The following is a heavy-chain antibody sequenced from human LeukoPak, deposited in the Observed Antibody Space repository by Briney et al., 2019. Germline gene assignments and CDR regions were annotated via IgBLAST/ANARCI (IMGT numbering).Heavy chain of an antibody. CDR2: ISSSGSSI. J-gene: IGHJ4*02. V-gene: IGHV3-11*04. Sequence: PGGSLRLSCAASGFTFSDYYMSWIRQAPGKGLEWVSYISSSGSSIYYADSVKGRFTISRDNAKNSMYLQMNSLRAEDTAVYYCARIYSGSNPHFDYWGQGTLVTVSS. CDR1: GFTFSDYY. D-gene: IGHD1-26*01. CDR3: ARIYSGSNPHFDY.